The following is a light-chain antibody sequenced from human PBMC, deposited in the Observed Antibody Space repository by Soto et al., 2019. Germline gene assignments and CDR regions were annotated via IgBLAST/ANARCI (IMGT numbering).Light chain of an antibody. J-gene: IGKJ4*01. CDR2: AAT. CDR3: QQANSLPLT. CDR1: QGISNW. V-gene: IGKV1-12*01. Sequence: DIQMTQSPSSVSASVGDRVTITCRATQGISNWLAWYQQKPGQAPKLLIYAATSLQDGVPLRFSGSGSGADFTLTISALQPEDFATYYCQQANSLPLTFGGGTKVVIK.